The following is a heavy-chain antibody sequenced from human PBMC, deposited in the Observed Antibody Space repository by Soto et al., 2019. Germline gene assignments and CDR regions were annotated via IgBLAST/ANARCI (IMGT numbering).Heavy chain of an antibody. CDR2: IGPESGAT. D-gene: IGHD1-26*01. CDR1: GYTCTGHY. CDR3: GRGRSGQIVVFY. J-gene: IGHJ4*02. Sequence: VASVRVSCKASGYTCTGHYIHWVRQAPEQGPEWMGEIGPESGATRYAQRFQGRVTMTRDMSITTVYMELNNLSPDDKAVYYCGRGRSGQIVVFYWGQGTPFTVSS. V-gene: IGHV1-2*02.